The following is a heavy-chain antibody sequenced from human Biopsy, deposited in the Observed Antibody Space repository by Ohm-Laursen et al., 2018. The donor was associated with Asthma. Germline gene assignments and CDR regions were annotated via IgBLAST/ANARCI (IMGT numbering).Heavy chain of an antibody. CDR3: ARKIAARGGMGV. J-gene: IGHJ6*02. V-gene: IGHV3-33*01. CDR1: GITFSTYG. CDR2: IWYDGRKK. Sequence: SLRLSCTASGITFSTYGMHWVRQAPGKGLEWVSFIWYDGRKKTYADSVKGRFTISRDNSKNTRYLQMNSLRAEETAVYYCARKIAARGGMGVWGQGTTVTVSS. D-gene: IGHD6-6*01.